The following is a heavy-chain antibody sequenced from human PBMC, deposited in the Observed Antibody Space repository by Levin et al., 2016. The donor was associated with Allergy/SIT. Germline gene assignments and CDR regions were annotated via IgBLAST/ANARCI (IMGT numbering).Heavy chain of an antibody. J-gene: IGHJ4*02. D-gene: IGHD5-24*01. CDR2: THCRGTT. V-gene: IGHV4-31*02. Sequence: PGKGLEWIGYTHCRGTTFYTASLKSRVSISVDTSKNQFFLHLRSMTAADTAVYFCAREYRAGFDFWGQGTLVTVSS. CDR3: AREYRAGFDF.